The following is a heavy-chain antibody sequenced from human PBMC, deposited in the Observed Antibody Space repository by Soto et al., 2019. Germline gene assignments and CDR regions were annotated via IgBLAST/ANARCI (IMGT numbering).Heavy chain of an antibody. CDR2: ISYYGRNK. J-gene: IGHJ5*02. V-gene: IGHV3-30*04. CDR3: AGSRRGVER. Sequence: GGSLRLSCAASGFTFSSYAMHWVRQAPGKGLEWVAVISYYGRNKYYADSVKGRFTISRDNSKNTLYLQMNSLRAEDTAVYYWAGSRRGVERWGQGTMVIVSA. CDR1: GFTFSSYA.